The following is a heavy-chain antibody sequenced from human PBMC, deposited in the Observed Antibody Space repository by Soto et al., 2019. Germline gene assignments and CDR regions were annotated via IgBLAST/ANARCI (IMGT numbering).Heavy chain of an antibody. D-gene: IGHD3-9*01. CDR3: AQAGILTGNNYYYYGMDV. CDR2: INHSGST. Sequence: SATMYLASAVYGGTFSSYYWGGIRQQPGKGLEWIGEINHSGSTNYNPSLKSRVTISVDTSKNQFSLKLSSVTAADTAVYYCAQAGILTGNNYYYYGMDVWGQGTTVTVSS. CDR1: GGTFSSYY. J-gene: IGHJ6*02. V-gene: IGHV4-34*08.